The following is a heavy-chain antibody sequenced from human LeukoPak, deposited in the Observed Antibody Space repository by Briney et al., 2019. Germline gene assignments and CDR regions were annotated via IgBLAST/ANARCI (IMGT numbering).Heavy chain of an antibody. Sequence: GGSLRLSCVASGFKFDDYAMHWVRQAPGKGLEWVSGISWNSGSIGYADYVRGRFTISRDNAKNSLHLQMNSLRPEDTALYYCAKDMSYYYDSSGPTDCWGQGTLVTVSS. D-gene: IGHD3-22*01. V-gene: IGHV3-9*01. J-gene: IGHJ4*02. CDR2: ISWNSGSI. CDR1: GFKFDDYA. CDR3: AKDMSYYYDSSGPTDC.